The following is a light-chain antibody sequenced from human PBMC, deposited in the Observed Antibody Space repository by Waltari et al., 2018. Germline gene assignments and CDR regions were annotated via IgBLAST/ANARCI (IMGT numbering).Light chain of an antibody. V-gene: IGKV3-20*01. CDR1: HNVGSNY. Sequence: EIVLTPSPGTPSSSPRERATLSCRASHNVGSNYLAWYQQKPGQAPRLLIYGASSRATGIPDRFSGSGSGTDFTLTISRLEPEDFALYHCQQYATSPLTFGGGTKVEI. J-gene: IGKJ4*01. CDR3: QQYATSPLT. CDR2: GAS.